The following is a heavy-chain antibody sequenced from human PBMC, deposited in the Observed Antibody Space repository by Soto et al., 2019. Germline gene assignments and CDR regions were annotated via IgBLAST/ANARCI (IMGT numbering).Heavy chain of an antibody. Sequence: PSQTLSLTCVISGDSVSSNSAAWNWIRQSPSRGLEWLGRTYYRSKWNNDYADSVKGRITVNPDTSKNQFSLQLNSVTPEDTGMYYCARNSWNAPPAFDFWGQGIQVTVSS. D-gene: IGHD1-1*01. V-gene: IGHV6-1*01. CDR1: GDSVSSNSAA. CDR2: TYYRSKWNN. J-gene: IGHJ4*02. CDR3: ARNSWNAPPAFDF.